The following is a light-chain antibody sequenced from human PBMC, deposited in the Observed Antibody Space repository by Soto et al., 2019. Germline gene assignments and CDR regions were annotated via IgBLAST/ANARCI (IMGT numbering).Light chain of an antibody. J-gene: IGKJ1*01. Sequence: DIQMTQSPSTLSASVGDRVTITCRAIQSISSWLAWYQQKPGKAPKFLISDSSSLESGVPSRFSGSGSGTEFTLTISILQADDFTTYYCQQYNTYWTFGQGTKVDIK. CDR3: QQYNTYWT. CDR2: DSS. V-gene: IGKV1-5*01. CDR1: QSISSW.